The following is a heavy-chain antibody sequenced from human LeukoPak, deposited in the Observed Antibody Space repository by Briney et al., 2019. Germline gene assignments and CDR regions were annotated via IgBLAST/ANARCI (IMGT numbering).Heavy chain of an antibody. CDR1: GFTLSSYE. V-gene: IGHV3-7*01. CDR2: IKGDGNEK. Sequence: GGSLRLSCAASGFTLSSYEMNWVRQAPGKGLEWVANIKGDGNEKNYVDSVKGRFSISRDNARNSLYLQMDSLRAEDTAVYYCAKEGAYPIITYDSWGQGALVTVSS. J-gene: IGHJ5*01. CDR3: AKEGAYPIITYDS. D-gene: IGHD3-10*01.